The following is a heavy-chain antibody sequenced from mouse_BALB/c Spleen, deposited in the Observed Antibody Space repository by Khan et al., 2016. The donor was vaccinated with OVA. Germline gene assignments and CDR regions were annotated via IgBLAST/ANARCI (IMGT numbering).Heavy chain of an antibody. CDR1: GFTFSTYG. CDR3: ASHLTGSFAY. V-gene: IGHV5-6*01. D-gene: IGHD4-1*01. CDR2: INSDGYYT. J-gene: IGHJ3*01. Sequence: EVELVESGGDLMKPGGSPKLSCAASGFTFSTYGMSWVRQTPDKRLEWVATINSDGYYTYYPDSVQGRFTISRNNAKNTLYLQMSSLKSEDTAMYYCASHLTGSFAYWGQGTLVTVSA.